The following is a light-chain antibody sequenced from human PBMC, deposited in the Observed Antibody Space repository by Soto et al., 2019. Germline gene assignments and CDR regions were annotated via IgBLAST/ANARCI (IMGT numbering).Light chain of an antibody. J-gene: IGKJ4*01. CDR2: LGS. V-gene: IGKV2-28*01. Sequence: DILMTKSPLSLPVTPGRRAAIPCRPIQTLLHRNGYNYLDWYLQKPGQPPQLLIYLGSSRASGVPDRFSGSGSGTDFTLKISRVEAEDVGVYYCMEALQSPLTFGGGTKVEIK. CDR1: QTLLHRNGYNY. CDR3: MEALQSPLT.